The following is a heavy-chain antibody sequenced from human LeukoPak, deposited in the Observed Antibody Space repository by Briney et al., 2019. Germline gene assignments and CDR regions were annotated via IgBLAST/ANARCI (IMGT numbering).Heavy chain of an antibody. CDR3: ARDPYSGTYSDYYYYYYMDV. Sequence: GGSLRLSCAASEFSFSDYNMNWVRQAPGKGLEWVSSITSSGSYIYYADSVKGRFTISRDNAKNSLYLQLNSLRAEDTAVYYCARDPYSGTYSDYYYYYYMDVWGKGTTVTVSS. CDR1: EFSFSDYN. CDR2: ITSSGSYI. V-gene: IGHV3-21*01. J-gene: IGHJ6*03. D-gene: IGHD1-26*01.